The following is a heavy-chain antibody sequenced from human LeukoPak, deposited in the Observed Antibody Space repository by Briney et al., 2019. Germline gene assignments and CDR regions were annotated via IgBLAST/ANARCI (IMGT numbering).Heavy chain of an antibody. D-gene: IGHD6-6*01. CDR1: GYTFTGYY. V-gene: IGHV1-2*02. CDR3: ATLRPEYSSSSDFDY. CDR2: INPNSGGT. J-gene: IGHJ4*02. Sequence: ASVKVSCKASGYTFTGYYMHWVRQAPGQGLEWMGWINPNSGGTNYAQKFQGRVTMTRDTSISTAYMELSRLRSDDTAVYYCATLRPEYSSSSDFDYWGQGTLVTVSS.